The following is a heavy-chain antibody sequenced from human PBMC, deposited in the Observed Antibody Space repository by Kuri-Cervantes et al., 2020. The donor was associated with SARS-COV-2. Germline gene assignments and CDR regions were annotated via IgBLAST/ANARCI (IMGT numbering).Heavy chain of an antibody. CDR3: TTANSGYDPGVDY. D-gene: IGHD5-12*01. Sequence: GGSLRLSCAASGFTFSNAWMSWVRQAPGKGLEWVGRIKSKTDGGTTDYAAPVKGRFTISRDDSKNTLYLQMNSLKTEDTAVYYCTTANSGYDPGVDYWGQGTLVTVSS. J-gene: IGHJ4*02. CDR1: GFTFSNAW. V-gene: IGHV3-15*01. CDR2: IKSKTDGGTT.